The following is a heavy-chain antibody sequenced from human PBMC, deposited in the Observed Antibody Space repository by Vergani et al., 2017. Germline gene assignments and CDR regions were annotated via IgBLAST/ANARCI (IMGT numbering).Heavy chain of an antibody. V-gene: IGHV1-2*02. Sequence: QVQLVQSGAEVKKPGASVKVSCKASGYTFTGYYMHWVRQAPGQGLEWMGWINPNSGGTNYAQKFQGRVTMTRDTSNSPAYMALSRLRSDDTAVYYCATQWAHYYDGSGYPPASGNFDIWGQGTMVTVSS. CDR3: ATQWAHYYDGSGYPPASGNFDI. D-gene: IGHD3-22*01. J-gene: IGHJ3*02. CDR1: GYTFTGYY. CDR2: INPNSGGT.